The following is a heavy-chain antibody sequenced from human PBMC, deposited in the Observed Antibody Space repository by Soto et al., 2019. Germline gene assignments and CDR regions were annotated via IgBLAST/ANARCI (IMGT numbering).Heavy chain of an antibody. CDR1: GFTFSDYS. D-gene: IGHD6-13*01. CDR2: ISSSSSTM. V-gene: IGHV3-48*01. J-gene: IGHJ4*02. CDR3: ARRRWAY. Sequence: EVQLMESGGGLVQPGGSLRLSCAASGFTFSDYSMNWVRQAPGKGLEWVSYISSSSSTMYYADSVKGRFTIPRDKAKNSLYLQMNSLRGDDTAVYYCARRRWAYWGQGSLVTVSS.